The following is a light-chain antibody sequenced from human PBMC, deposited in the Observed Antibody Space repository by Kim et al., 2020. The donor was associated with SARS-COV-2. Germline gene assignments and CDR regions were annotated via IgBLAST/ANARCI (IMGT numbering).Light chain of an antibody. J-gene: IGKJ4*01. CDR1: QSVSSN. CDR2: GAS. V-gene: IGKV3-15*01. CDR3: QQYSHWPLT. Sequence: EIVMTQSPATLSVSPGERATLPCRASQSVSSNLAWYQQKPGQAPRLLIYGASTRATGIPGRFSGSGSGTEFTLTISSLQSEDFAVYYCQQYSHWPLTFGEGTKLEI.